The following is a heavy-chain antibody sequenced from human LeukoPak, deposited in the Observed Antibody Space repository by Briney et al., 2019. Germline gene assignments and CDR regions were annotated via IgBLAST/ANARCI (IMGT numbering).Heavy chain of an antibody. D-gene: IGHD6-13*01. Sequence: GGSLRLSCAASGFTFSSYGMHWVRQTPGKGLECVAFIRYDGGNQYYTDSVKGRFTISRDNSKNTIYLQMNSLRAEDTAVYYCAKDLRSRIAAAGAPDYWGQGTLVTVSS. CDR3: AKDLRSRIAAAGAPDY. CDR1: GFTFSSYG. CDR2: IRYDGGNQ. V-gene: IGHV3-30*02. J-gene: IGHJ4*02.